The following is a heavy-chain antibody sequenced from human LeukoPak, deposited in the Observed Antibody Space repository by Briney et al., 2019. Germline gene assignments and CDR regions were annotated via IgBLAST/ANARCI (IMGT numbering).Heavy chain of an antibody. CDR1: GFTFSSYW. CDR2: IKPDGSEK. CDR3: TRAGYYSSGWNPFDY. V-gene: IGHV3-7*01. J-gene: IGHJ4*02. Sequence: RSGGSLRLSCAASGFTFSSYWMSWVRQAPGKGLEWVANIKPDGSEKNYVDSVKGRFTISRDSAKNSLYLQMNSLRAEDTAVYYCTRAGYYSSGWNPFDYWGQGTLVTVSS. D-gene: IGHD6-19*01.